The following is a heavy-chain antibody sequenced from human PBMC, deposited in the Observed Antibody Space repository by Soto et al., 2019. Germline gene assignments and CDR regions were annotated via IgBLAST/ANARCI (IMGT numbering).Heavy chain of an antibody. CDR1: GFTFSSYG. V-gene: IGHV3-30*18. J-gene: IGHJ4*02. Sequence: QVQLVESGGGVVQPGRSLRLSCAASGFTFSSYGMHWVRQAPGKGLEWVAVISYDGSNKYYADYVKVRFTISRDNSKNTLYLQMNSLRAEDTAVYYCAKDHDGAGSYSDYWGQGTLVTVSS. CDR2: ISYDGSNK. CDR3: AKDHDGAGSYSDY. D-gene: IGHD3-10*01.